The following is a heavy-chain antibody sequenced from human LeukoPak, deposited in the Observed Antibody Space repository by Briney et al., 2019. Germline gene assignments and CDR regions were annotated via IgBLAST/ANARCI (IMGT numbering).Heavy chain of an antibody. Sequence: PSETLSLTCTVPGGSISSYYWSWIRQPAGKGLEWIGRIYTSGSTNYNPSLKSRVTMSVDTSKNQFSLKLSSVTAADTAVYYCASSIAVAGTDYWGQGTLVTVSS. V-gene: IGHV4-4*07. J-gene: IGHJ4*02. CDR2: IYTSGST. CDR3: ASSIAVAGTDY. D-gene: IGHD6-19*01. CDR1: GGSISSYY.